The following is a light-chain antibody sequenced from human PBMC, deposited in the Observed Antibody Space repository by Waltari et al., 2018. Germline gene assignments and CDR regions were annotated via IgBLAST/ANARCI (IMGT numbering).Light chain of an antibody. CDR3: MIWHNNAVV. J-gene: IGLJ2*01. CDR1: RGIHVGSSR. Sequence: QAVLTQPSSLSASPGASASLTCTLRRGIHVGSSRIYWYQQKPGSPPQYLLRYKSDSDQHQDCRVPRRVSGAKDASANAGILLISGLQSEDEADYYCMIWHNNAVVFGGGTTLTVL. V-gene: IGLV5-45*03. CDR2: YKSDSDQ.